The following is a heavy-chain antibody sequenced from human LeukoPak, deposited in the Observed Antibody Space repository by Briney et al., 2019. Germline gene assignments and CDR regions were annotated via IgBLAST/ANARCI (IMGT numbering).Heavy chain of an antibody. Sequence: SGGSLRLSCAASGFTFSSYAMSWVRQAPGKGLEWVSAISGSGGSTYYADSVKGRSTISRDNSKNTLYLQMNSLRAEDTAVYYCAKGVTVTTPYWFDPWGQGTLVTVSS. CDR3: AKGVTVTTPYWFDP. V-gene: IGHV3-23*01. D-gene: IGHD4-11*01. CDR2: ISGSGGST. CDR1: GFTFSSYA. J-gene: IGHJ5*02.